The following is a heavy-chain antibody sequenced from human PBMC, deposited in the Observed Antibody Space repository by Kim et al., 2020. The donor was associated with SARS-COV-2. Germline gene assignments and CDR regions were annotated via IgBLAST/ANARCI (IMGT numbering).Heavy chain of an antibody. CDR3: ARDRPAYYYGMDV. CDR1: GFTFSSYG. CDR2: IWYDGSNK. Sequence: GGSLRLSCAASGFTFSSYGMHWVRQAPGKGLEWVAVIWYDGSNKYYADSVKGRFTISRDNSKNTLYLQMNSLRAEDTAVYYCARDRPAYYYGMDVWGQGTTVTVSS. J-gene: IGHJ6*02. V-gene: IGHV3-33*01.